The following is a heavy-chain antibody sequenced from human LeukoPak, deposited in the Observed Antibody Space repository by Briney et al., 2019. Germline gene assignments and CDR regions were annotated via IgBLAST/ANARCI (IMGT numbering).Heavy chain of an antibody. CDR1: GAPITTSNHY. Sequence: SETLSLTCTVSGAPITTSNHYWGWIRQTPGKTLEWIANIYYSGHTLYNPSLKSRALISVDTSSNQFSLRLTSVTAAGTAVYYCAAPSGPTYYSPVDFWGQGTSVSVSS. V-gene: IGHV4-39*01. J-gene: IGHJ4*02. D-gene: IGHD1-26*01. CDR3: AAPSGPTYYSPVDF. CDR2: IYYSGHT.